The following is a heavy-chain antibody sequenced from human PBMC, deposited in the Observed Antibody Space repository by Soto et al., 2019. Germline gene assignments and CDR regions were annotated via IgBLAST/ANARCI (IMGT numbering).Heavy chain of an antibody. V-gene: IGHV3-30*18. Sequence: QVQLVESGGGVVQPGRSLRLSCAASGFTFSSYGMHWVRQAPGKGLEWVAVISYDGSNKYYADSVKGRFTISRDNSRNTLYLQMNSLRAEDTAGYYCAKDFLRMATRMTTRYYYYYGMDVWGQGTTVTVSS. D-gene: IGHD5-12*01. CDR2: ISYDGSNK. J-gene: IGHJ6*02. CDR3: AKDFLRMATRMTTRYYYYYGMDV. CDR1: GFTFSSYG.